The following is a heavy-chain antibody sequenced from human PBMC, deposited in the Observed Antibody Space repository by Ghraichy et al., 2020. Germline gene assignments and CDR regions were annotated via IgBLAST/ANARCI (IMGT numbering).Heavy chain of an antibody. CDR3: ARDPSGVRGARPYYYGMDV. J-gene: IGHJ6*02. D-gene: IGHD3-10*01. CDR2: ISSEGSIE. Sequence: GGSLRLSCAASGFTFSAYAMHWVRQPPGKGLDWVAVISSEGSIEYYADSVKGRFTISRDKNTLYLQMNSLRAEDTAIYYCARDPSGVRGARPYYYGMDVWGQGTTVTVSS. V-gene: IGHV3-30-3*01. CDR1: GFTFSAYA.